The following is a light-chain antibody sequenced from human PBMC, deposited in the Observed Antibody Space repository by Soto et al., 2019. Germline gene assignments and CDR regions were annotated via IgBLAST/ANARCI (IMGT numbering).Light chain of an antibody. CDR2: DAS. V-gene: IGKV1-39*01. J-gene: IGKJ2*01. CDR3: QQSYSTHT. Sequence: IQMTQSPSSLSASVGDRDTITCRTSQSISSYLNWYQQKAGKATKLLIYDASNLKSGVPSRFSGSGSGTDLTLTISSLQPEDFATYYCQQSYSTHTFGQGTK. CDR1: QSISSY.